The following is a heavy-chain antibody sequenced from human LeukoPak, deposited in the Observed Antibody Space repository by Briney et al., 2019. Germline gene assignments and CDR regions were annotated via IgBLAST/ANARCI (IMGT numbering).Heavy chain of an antibody. CDR3: ARDGVVVAGTRRAFDI. V-gene: IGHV3-7*01. D-gene: IGHD6-19*01. CDR1: GFTFTHYW. CDR2: IKQDGSQT. J-gene: IGHJ3*02. Sequence: GGSLRLSCAASGFTFTHYWMTWVRQAPGKGLEWVANIKQDGSQTYYVDSVKGRLTISRDNAKNSLYLQMNSLRGEDTAVYYCARDGVVVAGTRRAFDIWGQGTMVTVSS.